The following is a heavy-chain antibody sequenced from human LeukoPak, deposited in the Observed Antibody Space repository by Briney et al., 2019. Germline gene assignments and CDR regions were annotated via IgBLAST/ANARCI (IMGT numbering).Heavy chain of an antibody. D-gene: IGHD4-17*01. CDR2: IYHSGST. CDR3: RSLNDYGDYDAFDI. Sequence: SETLSLTCAVSGGSISSSNWWSWVRQPPGKGLEWIGEIYHSGSTNYNPSLKSRVTISVDTSKNQFSLKLSSVTAADTAVYYCRSLNDYGDYDAFDIWGQGTMVTVSS. CDR1: GGSISSSNW. V-gene: IGHV4-4*02. J-gene: IGHJ3*02.